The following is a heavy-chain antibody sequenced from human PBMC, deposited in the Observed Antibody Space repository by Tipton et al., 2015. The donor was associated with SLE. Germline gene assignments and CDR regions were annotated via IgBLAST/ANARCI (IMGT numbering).Heavy chain of an antibody. D-gene: IGHD3-10*01. V-gene: IGHV4-30-2*01. CDR3: ARDLIRAGYFDY. Sequence: TLSLTCAVSGGSISSGGYSWSWIRQPPGKGLEWIGYIYHSGSTYYNPSLKSRVTISVDTSKNQFSLKLSSVTAADTAVYYCARDLIRAGYFDYWGQGTLVTVSS. CDR2: IYHSGST. J-gene: IGHJ4*02. CDR1: GGSISSGGYS.